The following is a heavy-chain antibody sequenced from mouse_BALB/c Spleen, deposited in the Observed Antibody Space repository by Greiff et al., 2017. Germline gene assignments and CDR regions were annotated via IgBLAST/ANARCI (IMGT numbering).Heavy chain of an antibody. CDR2: ISNGGGST. CDR1: GFTFSSYT. CDR3: ARYYYAMDY. J-gene: IGHJ4*01. Sequence: EVQGVESGGGLVQPGGSLKLSCAASGFTFSSYTMSWVRQTPEKRLEWVAYISNGGGSTYYPDTVKGRFTISRDNAKNTLYLQMSSLKSEDTAMYYCARYYYAMDYWGQGTSVTVSS. V-gene: IGHV5-12-2*01.